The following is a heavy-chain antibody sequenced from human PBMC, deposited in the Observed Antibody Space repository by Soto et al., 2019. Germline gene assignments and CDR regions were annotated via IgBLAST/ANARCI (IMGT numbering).Heavy chain of an antibody. CDR3: ARGMGMFDS. CDR2: IIPIFGTQ. CDR1: GGTFTNNA. J-gene: IGHJ5*01. D-gene: IGHD1-26*01. Sequence: QVQVVQSGAEVKKPGSSVRVSCKASGGTFTNNAISWVRQAPGQGLEWMGGIIPIFGTQNYAQKFQDRVTITADESTSTAYMDLSSLRSEDTAVYYCARGMGMFDSWGHGTLVTVSS. V-gene: IGHV1-69*01.